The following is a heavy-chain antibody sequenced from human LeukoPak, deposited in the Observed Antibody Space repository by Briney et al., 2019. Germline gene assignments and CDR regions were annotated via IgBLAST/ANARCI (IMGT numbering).Heavy chain of an antibody. J-gene: IGHJ4*02. V-gene: IGHV3-23*01. D-gene: IGHD5-18*01. Sequence: GGSLRLSCEASGFTFGSHAMYWVRQAPGKGLEWVAGIFGSGGSPHYADPVKGRFTISRDNSRNTVYLQINSLRADDTAVYYCGKTTVGYSSGQKPAWPVDYWGQGTLVTVSS. CDR3: GKTTVGYSSGQKPAWPVDY. CDR2: IFGSGGSP. CDR1: GFTFGSHA.